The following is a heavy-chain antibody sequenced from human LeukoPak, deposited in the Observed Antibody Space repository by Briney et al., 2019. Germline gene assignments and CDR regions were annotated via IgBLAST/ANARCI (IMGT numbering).Heavy chain of an antibody. V-gene: IGHV4-59*08. CDR3: ARQEYCSSTSCYNWFDP. D-gene: IGHD2-2*01. CDR1: GGSISSYY. Sequence: SETLSLTCTVSGGSISSYYWSWIRQPPGKGLEWIGYIYYSGSTNYNPSLKSRVTMSVDTSKNQFSLKLSSVTAADTAVYYCARQEYCSSTSCYNWFDPWGQGTLVTVSS. J-gene: IGHJ5*02. CDR2: IYYSGST.